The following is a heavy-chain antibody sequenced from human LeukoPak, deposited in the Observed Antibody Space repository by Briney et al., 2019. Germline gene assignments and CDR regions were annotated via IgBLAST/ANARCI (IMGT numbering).Heavy chain of an antibody. CDR1: GFTFSSYA. D-gene: IGHD3-22*01. J-gene: IGHJ4*02. CDR2: ISGSGGST. Sequence: GGSLRLPCAASGFTFSSYAMSWVRQAPGKGLEWVSAISGSGGSTYYADSVKGRFTISRDNSKNTLYLQMNSLRAEDTAVYYCAKDPSPIPAYYYDSSGFGYWGQGTLVTVSS. CDR3: AKDPSPIPAYYYDSSGFGY. V-gene: IGHV3-23*01.